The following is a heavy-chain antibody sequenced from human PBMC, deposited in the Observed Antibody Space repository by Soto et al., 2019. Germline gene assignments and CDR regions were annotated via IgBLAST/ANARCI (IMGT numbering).Heavy chain of an antibody. Sequence: EVQLLESGGGLVQPVGSLRLSCTASGFTFSTYAMSWVRQAPGKGLEWVSTISDRGSTYYADSVKVRFTISRDNSKNTLYLDMNRLRAEYTVIYYCAKDKGGRYCSRPSCLYSVVYWGQVTMVTDSS. CDR2: ISDRGST. V-gene: IGHV3-23*01. J-gene: IGHJ4*02. CDR3: AKDKGGRYCSRPSCLYSVVY. CDR1: GFTFSTYA. D-gene: IGHD2-2*01.